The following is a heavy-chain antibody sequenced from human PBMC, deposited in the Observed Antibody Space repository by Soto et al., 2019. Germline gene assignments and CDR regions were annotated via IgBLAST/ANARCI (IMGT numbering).Heavy chain of an antibody. CDR1: GFTFSSYG. D-gene: IGHD6-19*01. CDR2: IWYDGSNK. Sequence: PGGSLRLSCAASGFTFSSYGMHWVRQAPGKGLEWVAVIWYDGSNKYYADSVKGRFTISRDNSKNTLYLQMNSLRAEDTAVYYCANLAYSSGWPYDAFDIWGQGTMVTVSS. J-gene: IGHJ3*02. V-gene: IGHV3-33*06. CDR3: ANLAYSSGWPYDAFDI.